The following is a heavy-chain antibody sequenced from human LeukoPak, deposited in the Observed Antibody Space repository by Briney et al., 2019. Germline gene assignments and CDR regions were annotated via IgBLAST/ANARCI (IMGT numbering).Heavy chain of an antibody. V-gene: IGHV4-30-2*01. D-gene: IGHD5-12*01. Sequence: PSQTLSLTCAVSGVSISSGGYSWSWIRQPPGKGLEWIGYIYHSGSTYYNPSLKSRVTISVDRSKNQFSLKLSSVTAADTAVYYCARGGYSGYLRSPYYFDYWGQGTLVTVSS. CDR3: ARGGYSGYLRSPYYFDY. CDR2: IYHSGST. J-gene: IGHJ4*02. CDR1: GVSISSGGYS.